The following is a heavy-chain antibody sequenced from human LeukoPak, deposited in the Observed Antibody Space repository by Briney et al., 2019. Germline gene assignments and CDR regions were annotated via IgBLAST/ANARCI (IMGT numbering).Heavy chain of an antibody. CDR1: GGSISSYY. CDR2: VYHGGGT. J-gene: IGHJ4*02. D-gene: IGHD6-25*01. CDR3: ARSQYSTGLFDF. Sequence: PSETLSLTCTVSGGSISSYYWSWIRQPPGKGLEWIGYVYHGGGTRYNPSLKSRVTVLGDTSKNQFSLRLTSVTAADTAVYYCARSQYSTGLFDFWGQGTLVTVSS. V-gene: IGHV4-59*01.